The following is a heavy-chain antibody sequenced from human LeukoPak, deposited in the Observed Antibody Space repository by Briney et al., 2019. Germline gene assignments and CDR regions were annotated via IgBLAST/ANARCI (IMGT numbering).Heavy chain of an antibody. V-gene: IGHV1-18*01. D-gene: IGHD3-10*01. J-gene: IGHJ4*02. CDR2: ISAYNGNT. Sequence: ASVKVSCKASGYTFTSYGISWVRQAPGQGLEWMGWISAYNGNTNYAQKLQGRVTMTTDTSTSTAYMELRSLRSDDTAVYYCARRITMVRGSRLSPPYYFDYWGQGTLVTVSS. CDR3: ARRITMVRGSRLSPPYYFDY. CDR1: GYTFTSYG.